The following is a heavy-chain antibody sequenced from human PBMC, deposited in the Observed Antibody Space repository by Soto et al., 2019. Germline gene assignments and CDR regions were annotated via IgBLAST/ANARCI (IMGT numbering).Heavy chain of an antibody. CDR2: INTGNGNT. V-gene: IGHV1-3*04. CDR3: AKGSRMWTPDY. J-gene: IGHJ4*02. D-gene: IGHD2-21*01. Sequence: APVKVSCKASGYTFTDYAMHWVRQAPGQRLEWMGWINTGNGNTKFSLKFQGRVTITRDTSATTAYMELTSLRSEDTAVYYCAKGSRMWTPDYWGQGTLVTVSS. CDR1: GYTFTDYA.